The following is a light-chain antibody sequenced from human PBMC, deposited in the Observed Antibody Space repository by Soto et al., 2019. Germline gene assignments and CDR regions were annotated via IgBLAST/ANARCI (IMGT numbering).Light chain of an antibody. CDR1: QSISSY. CDR3: QQSYSTPLT. V-gene: IGKV1-39*01. J-gene: IGKJ4*01. CDR2: AAS. Sequence: DIQMTQSPSSLSASVGDRVTITCRASQSISSYLNWYQQKPGTVPKLLIYAASSLQSGVPSRFSGSGSGTDFTLTISSLQPEDFAAYHCQQSYSTPLTFGGGTKVEIK.